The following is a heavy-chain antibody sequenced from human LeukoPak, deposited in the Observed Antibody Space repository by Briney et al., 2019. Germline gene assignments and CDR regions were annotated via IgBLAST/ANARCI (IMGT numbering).Heavy chain of an antibody. Sequence: GGSLRLSCAASGFIFSNCGMHWVRQAPGKGLEWVAFIRYDGSNKYYADSVKGRFTISRDNSKNTLYLQMNSLRAEDTAVYYCAVTAMVFDYWGQGTLVTVSS. D-gene: IGHD5-18*01. CDR2: IRYDGSNK. CDR1: GFIFSNCG. V-gene: IGHV3-30*02. CDR3: AVTAMVFDY. J-gene: IGHJ4*02.